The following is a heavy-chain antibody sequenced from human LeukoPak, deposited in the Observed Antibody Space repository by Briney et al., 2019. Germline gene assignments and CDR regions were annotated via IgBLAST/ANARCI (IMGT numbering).Heavy chain of an antibody. V-gene: IGHV1-18*01. J-gene: IGHJ3*01. Sequence: ASVKVSCKASGYTFTNYGINWVRQAPGQRPEWMGWFSTYNGDTKYAQKLKGRVTLTADTLTSTAYMELRTLISDDTATYYCAIGQGVTWGGADVYDVWGQGTTVIVSS. CDR3: AIGQGVTWGGADVYDV. D-gene: IGHD3-16*01. CDR2: FSTYNGDT. CDR1: GYTFTNYG.